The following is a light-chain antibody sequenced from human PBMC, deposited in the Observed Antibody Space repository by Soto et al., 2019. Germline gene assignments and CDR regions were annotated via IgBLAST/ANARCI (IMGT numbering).Light chain of an antibody. J-gene: IGKJ1*01. V-gene: IGKV1-5*03. Sequence: DIQMTQSPSTLSASVGDRVTITCRASQSISQWLAWYQQKPGKAPKLLIYMASRLESGVPSRFSGSGFGTEFTLTASGLQPDDFATYYCQQYDVYSTFGQGTKVDIK. CDR2: MAS. CDR3: QQYDVYST. CDR1: QSISQW.